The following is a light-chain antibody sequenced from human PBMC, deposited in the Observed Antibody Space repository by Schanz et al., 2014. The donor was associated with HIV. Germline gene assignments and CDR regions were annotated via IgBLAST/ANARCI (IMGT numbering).Light chain of an antibody. CDR3: ATWDSILDAVV. CDR1: ASNIGHNY. Sequence: QSVLTQPPSVSAAPGQRVTISCSGSASNIGHNYVSWFQQFPGTAPKLLIYVTHQRPSEIPDRFSGSKTGTSATLAITGLQTEDEADYYSATWDSILDAVVFGGGTKLTVL. V-gene: IGLV1-51*01. J-gene: IGLJ2*01. CDR2: VTH.